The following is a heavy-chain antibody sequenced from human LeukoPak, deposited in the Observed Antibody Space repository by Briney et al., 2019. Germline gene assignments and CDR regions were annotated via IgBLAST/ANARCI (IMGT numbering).Heavy chain of an antibody. CDR2: INPYHGKT. V-gene: IGHV1-18*01. D-gene: IGHD6-13*01. J-gene: IGHJ4*02. Sequence: ASVKVSCKAAGYNFITYGFSWVRQAPGQGLEWMGWINPYHGKTKYAQKFQGRVTMTTDTSTNTAHMELRSLTSDDTAVYFCARDRIASAVLYYWGQGTLVTVSS. CDR3: ARDRIASAVLYY. CDR1: GYNFITYG.